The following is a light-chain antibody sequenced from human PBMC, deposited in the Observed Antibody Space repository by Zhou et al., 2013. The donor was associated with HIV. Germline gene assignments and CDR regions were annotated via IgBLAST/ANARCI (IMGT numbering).Light chain of an antibody. V-gene: IGKV1-33*01. Sequence: DIQMTQSPSSLSASVGDRVTITCQASQDINKYLNWYQQKPGRAPKLLIYDASNLETGVPSRFSGSGSGTDFTFSISSLQPEDIATYYCQQLCTFTF. J-gene: IGKJ1*01. CDR2: DAS. CDR1: QDINKY. CDR3: QQLCTFT.